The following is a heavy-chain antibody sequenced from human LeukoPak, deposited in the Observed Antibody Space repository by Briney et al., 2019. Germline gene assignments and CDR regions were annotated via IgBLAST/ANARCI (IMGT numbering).Heavy chain of an antibody. CDR1: GFSFSSYA. J-gene: IGHJ4*02. CDR3: TREAIATGYAYD. D-gene: IGHD3-16*01. Sequence: QTGGSLRLSCAATGFSFSSYALSWVRQAPGKGLEWVSAISSGGDRTYYADSVTGRFTISGDNSKNMLFLQMSSLRAEDAAMYYCTREAIATGYAYDWGQGTLVTVLS. V-gene: IGHV3-23*01. CDR2: ISSGGDRT.